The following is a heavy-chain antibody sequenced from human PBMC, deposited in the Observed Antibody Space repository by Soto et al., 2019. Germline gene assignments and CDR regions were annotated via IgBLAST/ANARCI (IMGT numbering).Heavy chain of an antibody. CDR2: ITPIFGTA. CDR3: ARVYCSGGSCYGGYFYFDY. D-gene: IGHD2-15*01. Sequence: SVKVSCKASGGTFSSYAISWVRQAPGQGLEWMGGITPIFGTANYAQKFQGRVTITADESTSTAYMELSSLRSEDTAVYYCARVYCSGGSCYGGYFYFDYWGQGTLVTVSS. CDR1: GGTFSSYA. V-gene: IGHV1-69*13. J-gene: IGHJ4*02.